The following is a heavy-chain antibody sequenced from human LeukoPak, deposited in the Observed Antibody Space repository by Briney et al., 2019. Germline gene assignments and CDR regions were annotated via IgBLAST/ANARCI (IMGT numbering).Heavy chain of an antibody. CDR2: INAYNGNT. CDR3: ARDPLRSSGTFDY. CDR1: GNPFTSNG. J-gene: IGHJ4*02. D-gene: IGHD3-10*01. V-gene: IGHV1-18*01. Sequence: ASWKVSSKPPGNPFTSNGTSGFHQPPGQGLEGMGWINAYNGNTNYAQKLQGRVTMTTDTSTSTAYMELRSLRSDDTAVYYCARDPLRSSGTFDYWGQGTLVTVSS.